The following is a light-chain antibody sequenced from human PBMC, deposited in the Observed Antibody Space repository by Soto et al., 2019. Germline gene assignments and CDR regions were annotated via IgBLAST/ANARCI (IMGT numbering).Light chain of an antibody. Sequence: QSALTQPPSASGSPGQPFTISGPGPPINVGGNKYVSWYQHHPGKPPKLMIFEVNRRPSGVPDRFSGSKSGNTASLTVSGLQAEDEADYYCSSYAGINNLGVFGTGTKVTVL. CDR2: EVN. V-gene: IGLV2-8*01. CDR1: PINVGGNKY. CDR3: SSYAGINNLGV. J-gene: IGLJ1*01.